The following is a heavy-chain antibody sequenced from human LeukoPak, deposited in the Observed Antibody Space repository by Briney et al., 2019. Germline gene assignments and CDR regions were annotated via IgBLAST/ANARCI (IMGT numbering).Heavy chain of an antibody. Sequence: PGGSLRLSCAASGFTFSDYYMSWIRQAPGKGLEWVSYISSSGSTIYYADSVKGRFTISRDNAKNSLYLQMNSLRAEDTAVYYCARDLTRYSSIFDYWGQGTLATVSS. CDR3: ARDLTRYSSIFDY. J-gene: IGHJ4*02. V-gene: IGHV3-11*01. D-gene: IGHD6-13*01. CDR1: GFTFSDYY. CDR2: ISSSGSTI.